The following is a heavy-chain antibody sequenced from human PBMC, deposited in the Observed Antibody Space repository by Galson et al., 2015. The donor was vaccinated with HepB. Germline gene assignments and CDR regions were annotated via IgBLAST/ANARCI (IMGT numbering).Heavy chain of an antibody. D-gene: IGHD6-19*01. Sequence: SVKVSCKASGYTSTSYGISWVRQAPGQGLEWMGWISAYNGNTRYAQKLQGRVTMTTDTSTSTAYMELRSLRSDDTALYYCSRDRDGYTSGCPGYWGQGTLVTVSS. CDR1: GYTSTSYG. J-gene: IGHJ4*02. CDR3: SRDRDGYTSGCPGY. V-gene: IGHV1-18*01. CDR2: ISAYNGNT.